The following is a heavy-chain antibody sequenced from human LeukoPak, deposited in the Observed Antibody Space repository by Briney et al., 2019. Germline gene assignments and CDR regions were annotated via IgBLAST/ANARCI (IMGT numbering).Heavy chain of an antibody. CDR3: ARARSSYGYGDAFDI. CDR2: ISYDGSSK. D-gene: IGHD5-18*01. CDR1: GFTFSTYA. Sequence: GSLRLSCAASGFTFSTYAMHWVRQAPGKGLEWVAVISYDGSSKYYADSVKGRFTISRDNSKNTLYLQMNSLRAEDTAVYYCARARSSYGYGDAFDIWGQGTMVTVSS. J-gene: IGHJ3*02. V-gene: IGHV3-30*04.